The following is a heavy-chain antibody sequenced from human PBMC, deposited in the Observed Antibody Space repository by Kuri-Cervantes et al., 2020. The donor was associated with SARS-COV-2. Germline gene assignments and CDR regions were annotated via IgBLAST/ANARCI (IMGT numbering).Heavy chain of an antibody. Sequence: SVKVSCKASGYTFTGYYMHWVRQAPGQGLEWMGGIITIFGTANYAQKFQGRVTITADESTSTAYMELSSLRSEDTAVYYCARGIVGATNDAFDIWGQGTMVTVSS. V-gene: IGHV1-69*13. J-gene: IGHJ3*02. CDR2: IITIFGTA. D-gene: IGHD1-26*01. CDR1: GYTFTGYY. CDR3: ARGIVGATNDAFDI.